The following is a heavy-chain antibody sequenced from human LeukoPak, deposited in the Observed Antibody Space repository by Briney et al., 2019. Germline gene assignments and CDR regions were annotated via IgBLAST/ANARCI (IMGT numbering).Heavy chain of an antibody. CDR3: ARDRLRWPKIDY. D-gene: IGHD4-23*01. CDR2: IGNSDET. J-gene: IGHJ4*02. CDR1: GFFFNTNA. V-gene: IGHV3-23*01. Sequence: GGSLRLSCAASGFFFNTNAMSWVRQAPGMGLEWVAAIGNSDETYYTDAVKGRFTISRDTSKNTLFLQMNNLRAEDTAVYYCARDRLRWPKIDYWGQGTLVTVSS.